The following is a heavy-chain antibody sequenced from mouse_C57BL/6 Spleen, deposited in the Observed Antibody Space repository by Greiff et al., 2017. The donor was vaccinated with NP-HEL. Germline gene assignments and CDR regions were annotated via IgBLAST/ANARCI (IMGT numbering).Heavy chain of an antibody. D-gene: IGHD2-2*01. Sequence: EVHLVESGGGLVKPGGSLKLSCAASGFTFSSYAMSWVRQTPEKRLEWVATISDGGSYTYYPDNVQGRFTISRDNAKNNLYLQMSHLKSEDTSMYYCARDGVTLDYWGQGTTLTVSS. CDR1: GFTFSSYA. V-gene: IGHV5-4*01. CDR2: ISDGGSYT. J-gene: IGHJ2*01. CDR3: ARDGVTLDY.